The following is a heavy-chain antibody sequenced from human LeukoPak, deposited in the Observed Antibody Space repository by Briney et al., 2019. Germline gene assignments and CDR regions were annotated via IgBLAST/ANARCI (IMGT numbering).Heavy chain of an antibody. CDR1: GFTFSSHG. J-gene: IGHJ4*02. D-gene: IGHD1-26*01. Sequence: GGSLRLSCAASGFTFSSHGMHWVRQAPGKGLEWVAVISDDGRTEYYADSVKGRFTISRDNSKNTLYLQMNSLRAEDTAVYYCAKDNMWELPNDFDYWGQGTLVTVSS. CDR2: ISDDGRTE. CDR3: AKDNMWELPNDFDY. V-gene: IGHV3-30*18.